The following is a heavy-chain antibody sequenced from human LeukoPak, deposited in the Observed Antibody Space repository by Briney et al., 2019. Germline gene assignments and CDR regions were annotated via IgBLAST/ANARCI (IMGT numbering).Heavy chain of an antibody. CDR1: GFTFSSYA. D-gene: IGHD6-6*01. J-gene: IGHJ5*02. V-gene: IGHV3-23*01. CDR2: ISGSGGST. CDR3: ASSIAASGWFDP. Sequence: GGSLRLSCAASGFTFSSYAMSWVRQAPGKGLEWVSAISGSGGSTYYADSVKGRFTISRDNSKNTLYLQMNSLRAEDTAVYYCASSIAASGWFDPWGQGTLVTVSS.